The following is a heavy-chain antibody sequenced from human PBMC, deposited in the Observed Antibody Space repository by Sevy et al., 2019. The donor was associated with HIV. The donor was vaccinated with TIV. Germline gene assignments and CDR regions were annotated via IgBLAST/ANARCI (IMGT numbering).Heavy chain of an antibody. J-gene: IGHJ4*02. V-gene: IGHV4-4*07. CDR3: TSARRFGYSSGWHPGGFDY. CDR1: GGSISSYY. Sequence: SETLSLTCTVSGGSISSYYWNWIRQPAGKGLEWIGRIYSSGSTNYNPSLKSRVTMSIDTSKNHLSLKLNSLTAADTAVYYCTSARRFGYSSGWHPGGFDYRGQGTLVTVSS. CDR2: IYSSGST. D-gene: IGHD6-19*01.